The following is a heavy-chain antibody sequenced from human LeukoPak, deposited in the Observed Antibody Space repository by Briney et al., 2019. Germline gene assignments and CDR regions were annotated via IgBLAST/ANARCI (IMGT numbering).Heavy chain of an antibody. CDR2: ISAYNGNT. V-gene: IGHV1-18*01. CDR3: ARGPGYCSSTSCSRPYYYYYMDV. Sequence: GASVKVSCKASGYTFTSYGISWVRQAPGQGLEWMGWISAYNGNTNYAQKLQGRVTMTTDTSTSTAYMELRSLRSEDTAVYYCARGPGYCSSTSCSRPYYYYYMDVWGKGTTVTVSS. CDR1: GYTFTSYG. D-gene: IGHD2-2*03. J-gene: IGHJ6*03.